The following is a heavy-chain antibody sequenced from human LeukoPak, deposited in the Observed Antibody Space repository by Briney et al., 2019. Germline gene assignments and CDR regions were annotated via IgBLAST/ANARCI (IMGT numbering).Heavy chain of an antibody. D-gene: IGHD3-22*01. V-gene: IGHV4-34*01. J-gene: IGHJ4*02. CDR3: ARDPNDSSGYYYDY. CDR2: INHSGST. CDR1: GGSFSGYY. Sequence: PSETLSLTSAVYGGSFSGYYWSWIRQPPGKGLEWIGEINHSGSTNYNPSLKSRVTISVDTSKNQLSLKLSSVTAADTAVYYCARDPNDSSGYYYDYWGQGTLVTVSS.